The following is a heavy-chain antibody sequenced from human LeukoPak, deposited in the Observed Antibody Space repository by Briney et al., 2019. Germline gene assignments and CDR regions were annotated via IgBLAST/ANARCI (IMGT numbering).Heavy chain of an antibody. CDR3: ARVRVITMFDP. D-gene: IGHD3-22*01. Sequence: PSETLSLTCAVYGGSFSGYYWSWIRQPPGKGLESIGEINHSGSTNYNPSLKSRVTISVDTSKNQFSLKLSSVTAADTAVYYCARVRVITMFDPWGQGTLVTVSS. CDR2: INHSGST. CDR1: GGSFSGYY. J-gene: IGHJ5*02. V-gene: IGHV4-34*01.